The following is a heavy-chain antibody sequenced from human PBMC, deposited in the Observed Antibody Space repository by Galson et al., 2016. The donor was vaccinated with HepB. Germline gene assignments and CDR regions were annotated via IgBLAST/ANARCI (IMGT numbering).Heavy chain of an antibody. CDR2: ITSSGSTI. D-gene: IGHD3-10*01. Sequence: SLRLSCAASGFTFSGYYMSWIRQAPGKGLEWISYITSSGSTIYYADSVKGRFTISRDNAQNSLYLQMNNLRPEDTAVYYCARDYGPGGQIQKYDYWGQGTLVIVSS. CDR1: GFTFSGYY. V-gene: IGHV3-11*01. J-gene: IGHJ4*02. CDR3: ARDYGPGGQIQKYDY.